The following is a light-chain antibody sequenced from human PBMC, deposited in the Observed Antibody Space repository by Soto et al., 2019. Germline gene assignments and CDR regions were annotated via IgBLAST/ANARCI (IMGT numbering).Light chain of an antibody. J-gene: IGKJ2*01. V-gene: IGKV2-30*01. Sequence: DVVMTQSPLSLSVTLGQPASISCKSSQTLVYSDGNAYLNWFHQRPGQSPRRLIYKVSRRDSGVPDRFSGSGSGTEFTLTISRVEAEDIGVYYCMQCTHWPPRTFGQGTKLEIK. CDR1: QTLVYSDGNAY. CDR2: KVS. CDR3: MQCTHWPPRT.